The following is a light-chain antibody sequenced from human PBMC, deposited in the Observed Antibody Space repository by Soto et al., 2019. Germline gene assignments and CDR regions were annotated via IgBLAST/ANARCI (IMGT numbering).Light chain of an antibody. CDR2: AAS. CDR1: QAISTW. V-gene: IGKV1D-12*01. J-gene: IGKJ1*01. CDR3: QQANSFPRT. Sequence: DIQMTQSPSSVSASVGGRVTITCRASQAISTWLAWYQQKPGKAPKLLIYAASNLQTGVPSRFSGSGSGTDFTLTIRSLQPEDFATYYCQQANSFPRTFGQGTKVEIK.